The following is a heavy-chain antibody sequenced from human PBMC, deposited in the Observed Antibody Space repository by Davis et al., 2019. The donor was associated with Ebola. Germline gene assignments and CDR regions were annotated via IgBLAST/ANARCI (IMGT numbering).Heavy chain of an antibody. CDR1: GTSISPYY. Sequence: PSETLSLTCSVSGTSISPYYWSWIRQTPGKGLDWIGYVEHHGRTEYIPSFNSRVTISVDTSKSQFSLNLASVTAADTAIYYCAGLLRSLEWGDYWGQRALVAVSS. J-gene: IGHJ4*02. CDR2: VEHHGRT. D-gene: IGHD3-3*01. CDR3: AGLLRSLEWGDY. V-gene: IGHV4-59*04.